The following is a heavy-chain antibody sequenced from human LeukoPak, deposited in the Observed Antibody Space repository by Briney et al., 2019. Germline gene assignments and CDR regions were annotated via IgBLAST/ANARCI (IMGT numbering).Heavy chain of an antibody. J-gene: IGHJ4*02. D-gene: IGHD6-13*01. CDR1: GGTFSSYA. CDR2: IIPIFGTA. Sequence: SVKASCKASGGTFSSYAISWVRQAPGQGLEWMGGIIPIFGTANYAQKFQGRVTITTDESTSTAYMELSGLRSEDTAVYYCARVRGGYSSSSYYFDYWGQGTLVTVSS. CDR3: ARVRGGYSSSSYYFDY. V-gene: IGHV1-69*05.